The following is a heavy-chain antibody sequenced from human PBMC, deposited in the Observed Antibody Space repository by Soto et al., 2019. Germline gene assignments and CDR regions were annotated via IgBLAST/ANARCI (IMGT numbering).Heavy chain of an antibody. CDR2: MYGAGLT. D-gene: IGHD3-10*01. Sequence: TLSLTCTVSGGSISSGDYSWIWIRHPPGKGLEWIGYMYGAGLTYYNPSLKSRVTISVDKSKNQFSLNLSSVTAADTALYYCARAPAGPSPRWDVWGQGTTVTVSS. V-gene: IGHV4-30-2*01. CDR1: GGSISSGDYS. J-gene: IGHJ6*02. CDR3: ARAPAGPSPRWDV.